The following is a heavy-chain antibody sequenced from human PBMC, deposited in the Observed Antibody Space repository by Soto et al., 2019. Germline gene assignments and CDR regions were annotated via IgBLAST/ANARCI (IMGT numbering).Heavy chain of an antibody. CDR2: IYPGDSDT. Sequence: LGESLKISCKGSGYSFTSYWIGWVRQMPGKGLEWMGIIYPGDSDTRYSPSFQGQVTISADKSISTAYLQWSSLKASDTAMYYCARHLTDYYDSSGYYDYWGQGTLVTVSS. V-gene: IGHV5-51*01. D-gene: IGHD3-22*01. J-gene: IGHJ4*02. CDR3: ARHLTDYYDSSGYYDY. CDR1: GYSFTSYW.